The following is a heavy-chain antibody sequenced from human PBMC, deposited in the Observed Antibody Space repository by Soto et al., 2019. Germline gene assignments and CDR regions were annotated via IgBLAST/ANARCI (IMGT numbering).Heavy chain of an antibody. D-gene: IGHD6-19*01. V-gene: IGHV3-30*03. CDR3: AFQHSSGWYVPAVYYYGMDV. J-gene: IGHJ6*02. CDR2: ISYDGSNK. Sequence: GGSLRLSCAASGFTFSSYGMHWVRQAPGKGLEWVAVISYDGSNKYYADSVKGRFTISRDNSKNTLYLQMNSLRAEDTAVYYCAFQHSSGWYVPAVYYYGMDVWGQGTTVTVSS. CDR1: GFTFSSYG.